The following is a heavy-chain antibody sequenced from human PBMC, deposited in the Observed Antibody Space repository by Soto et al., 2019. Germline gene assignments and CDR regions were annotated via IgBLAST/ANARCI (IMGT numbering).Heavy chain of an antibody. D-gene: IGHD2-2*01. Sequence: PGESLKISCKGSGYSFTSYWISWVRQMPGKGLEWMGRIDPSDSYTNYSPSFQGHVTISADKSISTAYLQWSSLKASDTAMYYCARHPIVVVPAAMLGAFDISGQGTMVTVSS. CDR3: ARHPIVVVPAAMLGAFDI. CDR1: GYSFTSYW. CDR2: IDPSDSYT. V-gene: IGHV5-10-1*01. J-gene: IGHJ3*02.